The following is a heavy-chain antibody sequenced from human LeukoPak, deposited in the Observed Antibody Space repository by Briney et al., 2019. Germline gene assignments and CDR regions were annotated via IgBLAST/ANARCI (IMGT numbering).Heavy chain of an antibody. CDR3: ARTLRFSRLDAFDI. CDR1: GGSISSYY. J-gene: IGHJ3*02. CDR2: IYYSGST. V-gene: IGHV4-59*08. Sequence: NSSETLSLTCTVSGGSISSYYWSWIRQPPGKGLEWIGYIYYSGSTNYNPSLKSRVTISVDTSKNQFSLKLSSVTAADTAVYYCARTLRFSRLDAFDIWGQGTMVTVSS. D-gene: IGHD3-3*01.